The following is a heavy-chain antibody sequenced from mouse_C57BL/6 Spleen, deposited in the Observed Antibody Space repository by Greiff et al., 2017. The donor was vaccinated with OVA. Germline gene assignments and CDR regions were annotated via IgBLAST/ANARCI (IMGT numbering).Heavy chain of an antibody. J-gene: IGHJ4*01. CDR2: IDPSDSYT. D-gene: IGHD3-2*02. V-gene: IGHV1-69*01. Sequence: QVQLQQPGAELVMPGASVKLSCKASGYTFTSYWMHWVKQRPGQGLEWIGEIDPSDSYTNYNQKFKGKSTLTVDKSSSTAYMQLSSLTSEDSAVYYCARWGSDYAMDYWGQGTSVTVSS. CDR3: ARWGSDYAMDY. CDR1: GYTFTSYW.